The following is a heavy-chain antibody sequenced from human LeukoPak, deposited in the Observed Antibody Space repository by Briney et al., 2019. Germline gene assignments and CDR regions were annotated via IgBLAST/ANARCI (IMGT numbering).Heavy chain of an antibody. V-gene: IGHV1-2*02. J-gene: IGHJ3*02. CDR1: GYTFTGHY. CDR2: IHPNTGGT. D-gene: IGHD3-22*01. Sequence: ASVKVSCKASGYTFTGHYIHWVRQAPGQGLEWMGWIHPNTGGTKYAQEFQGRVTMTRDTSSSTAYMELSSLRSADTAVYYCASEYKYDSSGANAFDIWGQGTMVTVSS. CDR3: ASEYKYDSSGANAFDI.